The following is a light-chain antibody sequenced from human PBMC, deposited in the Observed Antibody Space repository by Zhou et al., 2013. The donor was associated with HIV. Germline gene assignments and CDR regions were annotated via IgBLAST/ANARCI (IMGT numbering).Light chain of an antibody. CDR2: AAS. CDR1: QSIDTY. V-gene: IGKV1-16*01. CDR3: QQYKSYPFT. Sequence: DIQMTQSPSSLSASVGDRVSIACRASQSIDTYLNWYQQKPGRAPKLLIYAASRLQSGVPSRFSGSGSGTDFSLTISSLQPEDFATYYCQQYKSYPFTFGPGTKV. J-gene: IGKJ3*01.